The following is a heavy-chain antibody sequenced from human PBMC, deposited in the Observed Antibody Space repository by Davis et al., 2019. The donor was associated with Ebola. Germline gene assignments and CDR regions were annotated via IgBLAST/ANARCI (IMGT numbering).Heavy chain of an antibody. J-gene: IGHJ5*02. V-gene: IGHV3-7*03. CDR3: ARDLYHWFDP. D-gene: IGHD3-16*01. CDR1: GFTFSSYW. CDR2: IKQDGSEK. Sequence: GESLKISCAASGFTFSSYWMNWVRQAPGKGLEWVANIKQDGSEKYYVDSVKGRFTISRDNAKNSLYLQMNSLRAEDTAVYYCARDLYHWFDPWGQGTLVTVSS.